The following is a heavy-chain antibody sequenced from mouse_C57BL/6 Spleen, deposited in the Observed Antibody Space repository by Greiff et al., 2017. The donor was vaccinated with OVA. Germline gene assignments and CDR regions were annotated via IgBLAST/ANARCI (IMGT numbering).Heavy chain of an antibody. J-gene: IGHJ3*01. D-gene: IGHD2-3*01. CDR3: ARHEDGYYFFAY. Sequence: EVQLVESGGGLVQPGGSLKLSCAASGFTFSDYYMYWVRQTPEKRLEWVAYISNGGGSTYYPDTVKGRFTISRDNAKNTLYLQMSRLKSEDTAMYYCARHEDGYYFFAYWGQGTLVTVSA. CDR1: GFTFSDYY. V-gene: IGHV5-12*01. CDR2: ISNGGGST.